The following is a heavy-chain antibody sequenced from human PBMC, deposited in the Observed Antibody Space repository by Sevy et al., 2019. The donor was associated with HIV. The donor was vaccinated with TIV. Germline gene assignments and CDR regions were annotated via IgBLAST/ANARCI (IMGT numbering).Heavy chain of an antibody. Sequence: SETLSLTCTVSGYSISSGYYWGWIRQPPGKGLEWIGSIYHSGSTYYNPSLKSRVTISVDTSKNQFSLELCSVTAADTAVDYCARVGGIAVGGRELAAYYFDYWGQGTLVTVSS. CDR1: GYSISSGYY. D-gene: IGHD6-19*01. V-gene: IGHV4-38-2*02. CDR3: ARVGGIAVGGRELAAYYFDY. CDR2: IYHSGST. J-gene: IGHJ4*02.